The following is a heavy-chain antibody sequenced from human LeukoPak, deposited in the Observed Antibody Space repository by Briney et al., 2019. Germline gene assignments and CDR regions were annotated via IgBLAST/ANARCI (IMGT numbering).Heavy chain of an antibody. J-gene: IGHJ4*02. V-gene: IGHV4-34*01. CDR2: INHSGST. D-gene: IGHD5-18*01. Sequence: SETLSLTCAVCGGSFSGYYWSWIRQPPGKGLEWIGEINHSGSTNYNPSLKSRVTISVDTSKNQFSLKLSSVTATDTAVYYCARAPQLWVPPCFDYWGQGTLVTVSS. CDR3: ARAPQLWVPPCFDY. CDR1: GGSFSGYY.